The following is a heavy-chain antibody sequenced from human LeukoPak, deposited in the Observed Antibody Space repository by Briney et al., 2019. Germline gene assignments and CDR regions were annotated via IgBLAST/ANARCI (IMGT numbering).Heavy chain of an antibody. D-gene: IGHD3-22*01. CDR2: IYHSGST. V-gene: IGHV4-4*02. CDR1: GGSISSSNW. J-gene: IGHJ5*02. CDR3: AGRTTMIVVVSRGMACFDP. Sequence: SETLSLTCAVSGGSISSSNWWSWVRQPPGKGLEWIGEIYHSGSTNYNPSLKSRVTISVDKSKNQFSLKLSFVTAADTAVYYCAGRTTMIVVVSRGMACFDPWGQGPLVTVSS.